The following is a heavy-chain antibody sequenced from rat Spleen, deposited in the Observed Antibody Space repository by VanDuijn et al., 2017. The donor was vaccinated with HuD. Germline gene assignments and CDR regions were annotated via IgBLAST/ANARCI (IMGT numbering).Heavy chain of an antibody. CDR1: GFTFSSYW. CDR2: ISPDGTNT. D-gene: IGHD1-2*01. CDR3: GKDMNYYSSYPFYVMGAYWYFDF. J-gene: IGHJ1*01. V-gene: IGHV5-58*01. Sequence: EVQLVETGGGLVQPGKSLKLSCVASGFTFSSYWMYWIRQAPGEGLEWISSISPDGTNTYYPDSVRGRFTISRDNAENTVYLQMSSLRSEDTATYYCGKDMNYYSSYPFYVMGAYWYFDFWGPGTMVTVSS.